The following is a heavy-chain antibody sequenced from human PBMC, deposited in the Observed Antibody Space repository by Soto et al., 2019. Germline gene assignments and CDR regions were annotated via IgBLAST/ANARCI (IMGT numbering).Heavy chain of an antibody. Sequence: ASVNVSCKASGGTFSSYAISWVRQAPGQGLEWMGGIIPIFGTANYAQKFQGRVTITADESTSTAYMELSSLRSEDTAVYYWGRERTAVLEATMVRGVIDYWGQGTLVTVSS. J-gene: IGHJ4*02. CDR1: GGTFSSYA. CDR3: GRERTAVLEATMVRGVIDY. V-gene: IGHV1-69*13. CDR2: IIPIFGTA. D-gene: IGHD3-10*01.